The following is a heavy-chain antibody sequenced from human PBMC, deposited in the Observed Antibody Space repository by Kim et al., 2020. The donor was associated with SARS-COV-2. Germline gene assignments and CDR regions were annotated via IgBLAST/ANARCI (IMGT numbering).Heavy chain of an antibody. CDR1: GFSLSTSGMC. CDR2: IDWDDDK. Sequence: SGPTLVNPTQTLTLTCTFSGFSLSTSGMCVSWIRQPPGKALEWLALIDWDDDKYYSTSLKTRLTISKDTSKNQVVLTMTNMDPVDTATYYCARIRAYCIGGSCYYNYFDFWGQGTLVTVSS. V-gene: IGHV2-70*01. CDR3: ARIRAYCIGGSCYYNYFDF. D-gene: IGHD2-15*01. J-gene: IGHJ4*02.